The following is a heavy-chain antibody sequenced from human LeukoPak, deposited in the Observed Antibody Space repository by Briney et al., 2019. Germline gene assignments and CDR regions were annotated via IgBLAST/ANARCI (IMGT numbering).Heavy chain of an antibody. Sequence: GGSLRLSCAASGFTFSDYYMGWIRQAPGKGPEWVSYISDDSTYRKYADSVKGRFTISRDNAKKSLHLQMNSLRAEDTAVYYCASARGDSSGYIPFYFDYWGQGTLVTVSS. V-gene: IGHV3-11*03. CDR1: GFTFSDYY. CDR2: ISDDSTYR. D-gene: IGHD3-22*01. CDR3: ASARGDSSGYIPFYFDY. J-gene: IGHJ4*02.